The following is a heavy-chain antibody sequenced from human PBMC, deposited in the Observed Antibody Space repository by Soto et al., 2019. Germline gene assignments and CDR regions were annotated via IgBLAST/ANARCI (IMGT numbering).Heavy chain of an antibody. J-gene: IGHJ5*02. D-gene: IGHD6-19*01. CDR2: IKQDGSEK. V-gene: IGHV3-7*03. CDR3: ARPHSSEFNWFDP. CDR1: GFTFSSYW. Sequence: EVQLVESGGGLVQPGGSLRLSCAASGFTFSSYWMSWVRQAPGKGLEWVANIKQDGSEKYYVDSVKGRFTISRDNAKNSLYLQINSLRAEDTAVYYCARPHSSEFNWFDPWGQGTLVTVSS.